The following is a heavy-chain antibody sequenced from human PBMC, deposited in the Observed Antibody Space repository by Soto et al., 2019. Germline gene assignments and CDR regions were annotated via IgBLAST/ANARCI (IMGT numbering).Heavy chain of an antibody. CDR2: IYYSGST. CDR1: GGSISSSSYY. J-gene: IGHJ4*02. CDR3: ARYRYYDSSGYYPYYFDY. Sequence: SETLSLTCTVSGGSISSSSYYWGWIRQPPGKGLEWIGSIYYSGSTYYNPSLKSRVTISVDTSKNRFSLKLGSVTAADTAVYYCARYRYYDSSGYYPYYFDYWGQGTLVTVSS. V-gene: IGHV4-39*01. D-gene: IGHD3-22*01.